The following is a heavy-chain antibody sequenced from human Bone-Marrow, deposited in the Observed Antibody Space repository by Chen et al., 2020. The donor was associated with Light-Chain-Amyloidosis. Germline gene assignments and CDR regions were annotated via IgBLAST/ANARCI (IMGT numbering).Heavy chain of an antibody. CDR1: GFTFSSYA. D-gene: IGHD6-6*01. V-gene: IGHV3-30-3*01. J-gene: IGHJ6*02. CDR2: ISYDGSNK. Sequence: QVQLVESGGGVVQPGRSLRLSCAASGFTFSSYAMHWVRQAPGKGLEWVAVISYDGSNKYYADSVKGQFTISRDNSKNTLYMQMNSLRAEDTAVYYCASRDSSSSSGYYYYGMDVWGQGTTVTVSS. CDR3: ASRDSSSSSGYYYYGMDV.